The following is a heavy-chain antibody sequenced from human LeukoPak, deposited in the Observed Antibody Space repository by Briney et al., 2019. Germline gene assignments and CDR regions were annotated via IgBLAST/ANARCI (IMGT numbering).Heavy chain of an antibody. CDR3: ATDEGFDGSGSYYKARPAPYGIYG. Sequence: PGRSLRLSCAASGFTFSSYAMNWVRQAPGKGLEWVSYISSRSSTIFYADSVKGRFTISRDNAENSLYLQMNSLRAEAPAVYYCATDEGFDGSGSYYKARPAPYGIYGWGQGATVTVAS. J-gene: IGHJ6*02. D-gene: IGHD3-10*01. CDR1: GFTFSSYA. V-gene: IGHV3-48*04. CDR2: ISSRSSTI.